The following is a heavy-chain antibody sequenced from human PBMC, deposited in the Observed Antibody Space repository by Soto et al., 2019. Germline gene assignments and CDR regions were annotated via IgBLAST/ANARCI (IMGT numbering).Heavy chain of an antibody. CDR2: IYHSGST. J-gene: IGHJ4*02. CDR3: ARSFRGSNWIDDY. V-gene: IGHV4-38-2*01. Sequence: PSETLSLTXAVSGYSISSGYYWGWIRQPPGKGLEWIGSIYHSGSTYYNPSLKSRVTISVDTSKNQFSLKLSSVTAADTAVYYCARSFRGSNWIDDYWGQGTLVTVSS. CDR1: GYSISSGYY. D-gene: IGHD1-20*01.